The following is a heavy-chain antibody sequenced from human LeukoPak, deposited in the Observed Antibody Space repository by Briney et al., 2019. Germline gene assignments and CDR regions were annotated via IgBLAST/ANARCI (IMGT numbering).Heavy chain of an antibody. CDR3: ALPRYSSGWYQG. CDR1: GYTFTSYD. D-gene: IGHD6-19*01. CDR2: MNPNSGNT. V-gene: IGHV1-8*01. Sequence: GASVKVSCKASGYTFTSYDINWVRQATGQGLEWMGWMNPNSGNTGYAQKFQGRVTMTRNTSISTAYMELSSLRSEDTAVYYCALPRYSSGWYQGWGQGTLVTVSS. J-gene: IGHJ4*02.